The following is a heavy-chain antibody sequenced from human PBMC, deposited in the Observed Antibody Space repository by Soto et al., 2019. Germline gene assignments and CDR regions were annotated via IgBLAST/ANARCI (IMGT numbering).Heavy chain of an antibody. V-gene: IGHV3-23*01. D-gene: IGHD6-19*01. J-gene: IGHJ4*02. Sequence: GESLKISCAASEFTFSSYAMSWVRQAPGKGLEWVSAISGSGGSTYYADSVKGRFTISRDNSKNTLYLQMNSLRAEDTAVYYCAKDSYSSGSLDYWGQGTLVTVSS. CDR2: ISGSGGST. CDR1: EFTFSSYA. CDR3: AKDSYSSGSLDY.